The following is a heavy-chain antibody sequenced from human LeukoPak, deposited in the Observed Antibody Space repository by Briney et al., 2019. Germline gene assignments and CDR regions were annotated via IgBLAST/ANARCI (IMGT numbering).Heavy chain of an antibody. CDR3: ARPNMITFGGVHGFTDL. CDR1: GFTFSSYA. D-gene: IGHD3-16*01. J-gene: IGHJ5*02. V-gene: IGHV3-30-3*01. CDR2: ISYDGSNK. Sequence: GGSLRLSCAASGFTFSSYAMHWVRQAPGKGLEWVAVISYDGSNKYYADSVKGRFTISRDSSKNTLYLQMNSLRAEDTAVYYCARPNMITFGGVHGFTDLWGQGTLVTVSS.